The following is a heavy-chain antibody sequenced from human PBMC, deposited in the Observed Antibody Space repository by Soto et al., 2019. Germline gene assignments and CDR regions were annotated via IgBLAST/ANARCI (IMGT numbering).Heavy chain of an antibody. CDR2: INHSGST. Sequence: SETLSLTCAVYGGSFSGYYWSWICQPPGKGLEWIGEINHSGSTNYNPSLKSRVTISVDTSKNQFSLKLSSVTAADTAVYYCARGDTYSSGPTDYWGQGTLVTVSS. CDR3: ARGDTYSSGPTDY. V-gene: IGHV4-34*01. D-gene: IGHD6-19*01. CDR1: GGSFSGYY. J-gene: IGHJ4*02.